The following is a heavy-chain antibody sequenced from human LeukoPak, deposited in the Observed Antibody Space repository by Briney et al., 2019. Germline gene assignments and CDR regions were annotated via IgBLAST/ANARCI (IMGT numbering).Heavy chain of an antibody. V-gene: IGHV3-33*01. Sequence: PGGSLRLSCAASGFTFSSYGMHWVRQAPGKGLEWVAVIWYDGSNKYYADSVKGRFTISRDNSKNTLYLQMNSLRAEDTAVYYCARGRSTDSYDSRPHWGQGTLVTVSS. CDR3: ARGRSTDSYDSRPH. CDR2: IWYDGSNK. CDR1: GFTFSSYG. J-gene: IGHJ4*02. D-gene: IGHD3-22*01.